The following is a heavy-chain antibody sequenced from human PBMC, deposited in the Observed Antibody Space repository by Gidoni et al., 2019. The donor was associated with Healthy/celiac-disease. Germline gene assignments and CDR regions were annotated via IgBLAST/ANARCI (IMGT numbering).Heavy chain of an antibody. CDR3: ARVSIAVAGTVGPPYYYYGMDV. D-gene: IGHD6-19*01. J-gene: IGHJ6*02. Sequence: QVQLVQSGAEVKKPGASVKVSCKASGYTFTSYYMHWVRQAPGQGLEWMGIINPSGGSTSYAQKFQGRVTMTRDTSTSTVYMELSSLRSEDTAVYYCARVSIAVAGTVGPPYYYYGMDVWGQGTTVTVSS. CDR2: INPSGGST. CDR1: GYTFTSYY. V-gene: IGHV1-46*01.